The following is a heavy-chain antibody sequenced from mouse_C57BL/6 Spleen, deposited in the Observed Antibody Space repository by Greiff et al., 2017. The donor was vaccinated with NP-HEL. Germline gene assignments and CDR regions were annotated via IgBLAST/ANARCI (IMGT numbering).Heavy chain of an antibody. CDR3: ARGGLRLRYAMDY. D-gene: IGHD3-2*02. CDR1: GFTFSDYY. J-gene: IGHJ4*01. V-gene: IGHV5-16*01. CDR2: INYDGSST. Sequence: EVKLVESEGGLVQPGSSMKLSCTASGFTFSDYYMAWVRQVPEKGLEWVANINYDGSSTYYLDSLKGRFIISRDNAKNILYLQMSSLKSEDTATYYCARGGLRLRYAMDYWGQGTSVTVSS.